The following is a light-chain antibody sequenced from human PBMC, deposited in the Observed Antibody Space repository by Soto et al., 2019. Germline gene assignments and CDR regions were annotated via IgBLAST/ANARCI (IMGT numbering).Light chain of an antibody. Sequence: EIVLTQSPATLSSFPGDRVTLSCRASQAVNTRLAWYQHKPGQAPRLLIYLASNRAAGVPARFSGSGSVTDFTLTISDVEPEDFAVYYCHQRQSWPLTFGQGTTVDIK. CDR3: HQRQSWPLT. CDR2: LAS. J-gene: IGKJ1*01. V-gene: IGKV3-11*01. CDR1: QAVNTR.